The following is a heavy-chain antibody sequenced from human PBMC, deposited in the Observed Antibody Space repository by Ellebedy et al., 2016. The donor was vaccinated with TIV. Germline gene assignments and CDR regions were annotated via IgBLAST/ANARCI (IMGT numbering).Heavy chain of an antibody. CDR2: ISGYNGHT. CDR3: ARAAGRDDYSLPFDF. V-gene: IGHV1-18*04. CDR1: GYTFTTFG. J-gene: IGHJ4*02. D-gene: IGHD5-24*01. Sequence: AASVKVSCKASGYTFTTFGISWVRQAPGQGLEWMGWISGYNGHTDYAQKYQGRVTITTDTSTSTSYMDLRSLTSDDTAVYYCARAAGRDDYSLPFDFWGQGTLVTVSS.